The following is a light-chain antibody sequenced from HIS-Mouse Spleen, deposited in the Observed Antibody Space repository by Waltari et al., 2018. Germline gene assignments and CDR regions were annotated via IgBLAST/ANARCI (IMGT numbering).Light chain of an antibody. V-gene: IGKV1-5*03. J-gene: IGKJ1*01. CDR2: KAS. CDR3: QQYNSYSPWT. Sequence: DIQMNQSPSTLSASVGRRVTITCRASQSISSWLAWYQQKPGKAPKLLIYKASSLESGVPSRFSGSGSGTEFTLTISSLQPDDFATYYCQQYNSYSPWTFGQGTKVEIK. CDR1: QSISSW.